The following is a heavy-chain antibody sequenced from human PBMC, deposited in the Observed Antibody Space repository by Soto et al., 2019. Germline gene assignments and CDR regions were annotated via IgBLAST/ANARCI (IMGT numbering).Heavy chain of an antibody. Sequence: GGSLRLSCTASGFTFGDYAMSWFRQAPGKGLEWVGFIRSKAYGGTTEYAASVKGRFTSSRDDSKSIAYLQMNSLKTEDTAVYYCTRDLGLAARRDAFDIWGQGTMVTVSS. D-gene: IGHD6-6*01. CDR1: GFTFGDYA. V-gene: IGHV3-49*03. CDR3: TRDLGLAARRDAFDI. CDR2: IRSKAYGGTT. J-gene: IGHJ3*02.